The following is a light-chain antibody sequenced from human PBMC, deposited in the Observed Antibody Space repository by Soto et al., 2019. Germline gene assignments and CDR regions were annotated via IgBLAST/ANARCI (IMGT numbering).Light chain of an antibody. CDR1: QSITNW. J-gene: IGKJ1*01. CDR3: QQYNSYKT. Sequence: DIQMTQSPSTLSASVGDRVTITCRASQSITNWLAWYQQKPGKAPELLIYDASSLKSGVPSRFSGSGSGTEFTLTISSLQPDDFATYYCQQYNSYKTLGQGTKVDIK. CDR2: DAS. V-gene: IGKV1-5*01.